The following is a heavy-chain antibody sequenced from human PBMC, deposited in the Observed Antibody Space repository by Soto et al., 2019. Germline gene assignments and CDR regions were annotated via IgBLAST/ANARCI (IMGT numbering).Heavy chain of an antibody. V-gene: IGHV1-46*03. D-gene: IGHD3-9*01. J-gene: IGHJ6*02. Sequence: ASVKVSCKASGYTFTSYYMHWVRQAPGQGLEWMGIINPSGGSTSYAQKFQGRATMTRDTSTSTVYMELSSLRSEDTAVYYCARGGAGGLRYFDWLDPGYYYYGMDVWG. CDR3: ARGGAGGLRYFDWLDPGYYYYGMDV. CDR2: INPSGGST. CDR1: GYTFTSYY.